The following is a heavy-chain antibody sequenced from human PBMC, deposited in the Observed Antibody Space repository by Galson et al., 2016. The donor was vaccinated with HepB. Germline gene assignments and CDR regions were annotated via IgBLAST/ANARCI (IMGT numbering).Heavy chain of an antibody. D-gene: IGHD1-1*01. CDR2: TYYRSKWYN. CDR1: GDSVSRTSGS. V-gene: IGHV6-1*01. J-gene: IGHJ6*02. Sequence: CAISGDSVSRTSGSWDWIRQSPSRGLEWLGRTYYRSKWYNDYALSVKSRITINPDTSKNQFSLHLSSVTTDDTAVYYCARLRDNFFFGLDVWGQGTTVTVSS. CDR3: ARLRDNFFFGLDV.